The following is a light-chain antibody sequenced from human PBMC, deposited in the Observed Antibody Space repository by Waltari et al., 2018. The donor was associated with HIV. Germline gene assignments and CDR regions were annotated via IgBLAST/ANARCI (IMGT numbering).Light chain of an antibody. V-gene: IGLV1-40*01. CDR3: QSYDSSLSGVL. CDR1: SSNIGAGYE. Sequence: QSVLTQPPSVSGAPGQRVTISCTGSSSNIGAGYEVHWYQQLPGTGPKLLNYDSNNRPSGVADRFSGSKSGTSASLAITGLQAEDEADYYCQSYDSSLSGVLFGGGTKLTVL. CDR2: DSN. J-gene: IGLJ2*01.